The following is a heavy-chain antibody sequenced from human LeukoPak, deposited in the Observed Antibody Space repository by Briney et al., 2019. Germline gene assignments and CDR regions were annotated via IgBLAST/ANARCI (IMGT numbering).Heavy chain of an antibody. CDR1: GFTFSSYA. J-gene: IGHJ4*02. CDR3: AKNFRGSYYDALDY. CDR2: ISNSGGRT. D-gene: IGHD1-26*01. Sequence: PGGSLRLSCAASGFTFSSYAMSWVRQAPGKGLEWVSSISNSGGRTFYTDSVKGRFTISRDNSKNTLYLQMNSLRAEDTAIYYCAKNFRGSYYDALDYWGQGTLVAVSS. V-gene: IGHV3-23*01.